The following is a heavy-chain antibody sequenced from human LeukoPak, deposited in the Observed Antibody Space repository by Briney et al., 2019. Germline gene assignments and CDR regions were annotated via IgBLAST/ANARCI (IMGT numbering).Heavy chain of an antibody. J-gene: IGHJ5*01. CDR3: ASLRIGYCTSTSCLGWFES. V-gene: IGHV4-39*01. D-gene: IGHD2-2*01. CDR1: GGSISSSSYY. CDR2: IYYSGST. Sequence: SETLSLTCTVSGGSISSSSYYWGWIRQPPGKGLEWIGSIYYSGSTYYNPSLKSRVTISVDTSKNQFSLKLSSVTATDTAVYFCASLRIGYCTSTSCLGWFESWGQGTLVTVSS.